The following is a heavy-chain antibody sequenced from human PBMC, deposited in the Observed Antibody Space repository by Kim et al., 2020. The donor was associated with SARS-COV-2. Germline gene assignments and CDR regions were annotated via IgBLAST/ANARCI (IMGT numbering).Heavy chain of an antibody. V-gene: IGHV4-34*01. CDR2: INHSGST. CDR1: GGSFSGYY. J-gene: IGHJ4*02. D-gene: IGHD3-10*01. Sequence: SETLSLTCAVYGGSFSGYYWSWIRQPPGKGLEWIGEINHSGSTNYNPSLKSRVTISVDTSKNQFSLKLSAVTAADTAVYYCARGDNYGSGVSYYFDYWGQGALGPLSP. CDR3: ARGDNYGSGVSYYFDY.